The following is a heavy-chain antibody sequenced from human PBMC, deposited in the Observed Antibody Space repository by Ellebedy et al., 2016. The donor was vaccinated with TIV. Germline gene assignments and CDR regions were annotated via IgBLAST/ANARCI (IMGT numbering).Heavy chain of an antibody. Sequence: GGSLRLSXAASGFTFSSYSMTWVRQAPGKGLEWVSSISGRSIFINYTDSVKGRFTISRDNAKNSLYLQMNSLKADDTAVYYCARDPTAGTTLWHYLDYWGQGALVTVSS. CDR2: ISGRSIFI. J-gene: IGHJ4*02. D-gene: IGHD1-1*01. CDR1: GFTFSSYS. V-gene: IGHV3-21*01. CDR3: ARDPTAGTTLWHYLDY.